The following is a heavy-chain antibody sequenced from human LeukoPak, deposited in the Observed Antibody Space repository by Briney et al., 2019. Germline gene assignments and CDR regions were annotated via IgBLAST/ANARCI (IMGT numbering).Heavy chain of an antibody. CDR3: AREVIDYGDLNWFDP. Sequence: ASVKVSCKASGGTFSSYAISWVRQAPGQGLEWMGGIIPIFGTANYAQKFQGRVTITADESTSTAYMELSSLRSEDTAVYYCAREVIDYGDLNWFDPWGQGTLVTVSS. V-gene: IGHV1-69*13. D-gene: IGHD4-17*01. CDR1: GGTFSSYA. CDR2: IIPIFGTA. J-gene: IGHJ5*02.